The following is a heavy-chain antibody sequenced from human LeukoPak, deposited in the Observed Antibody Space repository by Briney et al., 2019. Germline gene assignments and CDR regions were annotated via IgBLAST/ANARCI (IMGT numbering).Heavy chain of an antibody. D-gene: IGHD1-26*01. CDR1: GGSISSYY. CDR2: IYYSGST. CDR3: ARDPGGRELGLFDY. V-gene: IGHV4-59*01. J-gene: IGHJ4*02. Sequence: KPSETLSLTCTVSGGSISSYYWSWIRQPPGKGLEWIGYIYYSGSTNYNPSLKSRATISVDTSKNQFSLKLSSVTAADTAVYYCARDPGGRELGLFDYWGQGTLVTVSS.